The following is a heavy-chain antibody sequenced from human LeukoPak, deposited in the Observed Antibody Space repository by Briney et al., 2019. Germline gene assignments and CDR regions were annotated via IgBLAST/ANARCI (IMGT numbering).Heavy chain of an antibody. Sequence: SETLSLTCTVSGGSISSHYWSWIRQPPGKGLEWIGYIYYSGSTNYNPSLKSRVTISVDTSKNQFSLKLSSVTAADTAVYYCARDDYGDYVRAFDIWGQGTMVTVSS. D-gene: IGHD4-17*01. J-gene: IGHJ3*02. CDR2: IYYSGST. CDR1: GGSISSHY. CDR3: ARDDYGDYVRAFDI. V-gene: IGHV4-59*11.